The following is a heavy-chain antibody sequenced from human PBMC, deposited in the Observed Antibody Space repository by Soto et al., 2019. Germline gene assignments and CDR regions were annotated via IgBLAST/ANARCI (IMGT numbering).Heavy chain of an antibody. V-gene: IGHV4-30-4*01. CDR2: IYYSGST. CDR3: ARTASGYSGYDSNWLDP. J-gene: IGHJ5*02. CDR1: GGSISSGDYY. Sequence: PSETLSLTCTVSGGSISSGDYYWSWIRQPPGKGLEWIGYIYYSGSTYYNPSLKSRVTISVDTSKNQFSLKLSSVTAADTAVYYCARTASGYSGYDSNWLDPWGQGTLVTVSS. D-gene: IGHD5-12*01.